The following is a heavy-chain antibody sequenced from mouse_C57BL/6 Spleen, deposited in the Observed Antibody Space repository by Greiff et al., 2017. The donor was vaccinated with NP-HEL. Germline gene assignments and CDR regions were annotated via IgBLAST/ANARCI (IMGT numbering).Heavy chain of an antibody. CDR2: IWSDGST. J-gene: IGHJ4*01. Sequence: VMLVESGPGLVAPSQSLSITCTVSGFSLTSYGVHWVRQPPGKGLEWLVVIWSDGSTTYNSAPKSRLSISKDNSKSQVFLKMNSLQTDDTAMYYCARHHYDYDAMDYWGQGTSVTVSS. V-gene: IGHV2-6-1*01. D-gene: IGHD1-1*02. CDR3: ARHHYDYDAMDY. CDR1: GFSLTSYG.